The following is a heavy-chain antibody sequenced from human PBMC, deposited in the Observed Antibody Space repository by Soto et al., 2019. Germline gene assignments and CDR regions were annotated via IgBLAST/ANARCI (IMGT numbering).Heavy chain of an antibody. V-gene: IGHV4-39*01. Sequence: PLETLSLTCTVSGVSISNSSYYWGWIRRPPGKGLEWIGTIYYSGITYYNPSLKSRVTISVDTSKNQFSLKLTSVTAADTAVYYCARHGSNWGQGTLVTV. CDR3: ARHGSN. CDR2: IYYSGIT. CDR1: GVSISNSSYY. J-gene: IGHJ4*02.